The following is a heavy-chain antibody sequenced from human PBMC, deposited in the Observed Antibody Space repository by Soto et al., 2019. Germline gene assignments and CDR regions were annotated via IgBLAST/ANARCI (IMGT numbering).Heavy chain of an antibody. CDR3: ARGLATLPVFAFDI. CDR2: IYWSGDE. Sequence: GAEPINPKRTLGQAWSFSGFSLNTSGVGVVWIRQSPGKALEWLALIYWSGDEHYRPSLKSRLTIIKDTSKNHVVLIMTDMDPVDTATYYCARGLATLPVFAFDIWGQGTMVTGSS. J-gene: IGHJ3*02. V-gene: IGHV2-5*01. CDR1: GFSLNTSGVG. D-gene: IGHD6-6*01.